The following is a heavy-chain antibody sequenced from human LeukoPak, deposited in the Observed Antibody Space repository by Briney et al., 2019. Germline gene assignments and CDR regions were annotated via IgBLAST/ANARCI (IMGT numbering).Heavy chain of an antibody. Sequence: NPGGSLRLSCAPSGVSFRGYDMYWVRQAPGMGLEWVSSVTAIGSYRSYADSVKGRFTISRDNAKNSLYLQMSSLRAEDTAVYYCASDPARDYYDSSGYFRWIDYWGQGTLVTVSS. CDR2: VTAIGSYR. CDR1: GVSFRGYD. V-gene: IGHV3-21*04. CDR3: ASDPARDYYDSSGYFRWIDY. D-gene: IGHD3-22*01. J-gene: IGHJ4*02.